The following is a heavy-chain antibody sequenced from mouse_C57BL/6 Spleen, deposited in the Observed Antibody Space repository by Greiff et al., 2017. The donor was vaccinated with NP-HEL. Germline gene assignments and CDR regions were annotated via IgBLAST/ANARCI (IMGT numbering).Heavy chain of an antibody. Sequence: VKLQESGAELVKPGASVKISCKASGYAFSSYWMNWVKQRPGKGLEWIGQIYPGDGDTNYNGKFKGKATLTADKSSSTAYMQLSSLTSEDSAVYFGARGGTTVVAPYYFDYWGQGTTLTVSS. D-gene: IGHD1-1*01. V-gene: IGHV1-80*01. CDR1: GYAFSSYW. CDR3: ARGGTTVVAPYYFDY. CDR2: IYPGDGDT. J-gene: IGHJ2*01.